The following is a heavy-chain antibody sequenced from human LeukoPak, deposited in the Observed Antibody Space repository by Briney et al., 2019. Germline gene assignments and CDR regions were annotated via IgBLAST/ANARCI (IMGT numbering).Heavy chain of an antibody. CDR3: ARIAVAAPIDY. CDR1: GFTFSSYG. Sequence: GGSLRLSCAASGFTFSSYGMHWVRQAPGKGLEWVAVISYDGSNKYYADSVKGRFTISRDNSKNTLYLQMNSLRAEDTAVYYCARIAVAAPIDYWGQGTLVTVSS. CDR2: ISYDGSNK. J-gene: IGHJ4*02. V-gene: IGHV3-30*03. D-gene: IGHD6-19*01.